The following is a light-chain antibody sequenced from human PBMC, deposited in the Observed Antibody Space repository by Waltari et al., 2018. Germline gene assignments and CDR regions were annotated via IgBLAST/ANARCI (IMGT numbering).Light chain of an antibody. J-gene: IGLJ1*01. V-gene: IGLV2-8*01. Sequence: QSALTQPPSASGSPGQSVTISCTGTSSDVGGYNFVSWYQHYPGEAPKLIIYEVTKRPSGVPGRFSGSKSGNTASLTVSGLQAEDEAVYYCCSFAGTNYVFGTGTEVTVL. CDR2: EVT. CDR1: SSDVGGYNF. CDR3: CSFAGTNYV.